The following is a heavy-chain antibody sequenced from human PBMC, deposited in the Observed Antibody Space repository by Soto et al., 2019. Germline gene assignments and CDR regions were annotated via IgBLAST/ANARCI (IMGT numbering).Heavy chain of an antibody. CDR1: GFTFSSYA. Sequence: GGSLRLSCAASGFTFSSYAMSWVRQAPGKGLEWVSAISGSGGSTYYADSVKGRFTISRDNSKNTLYLQMNSLRAEDTAVYYCAKAMDDTMIVVVSNDYWGQGTLVTVSS. J-gene: IGHJ4*02. D-gene: IGHD3-22*01. CDR3: AKAMDDTMIVVVSNDY. CDR2: ISGSGGST. V-gene: IGHV3-23*01.